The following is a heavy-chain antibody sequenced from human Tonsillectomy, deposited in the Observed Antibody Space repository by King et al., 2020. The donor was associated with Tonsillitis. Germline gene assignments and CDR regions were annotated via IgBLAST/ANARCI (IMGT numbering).Heavy chain of an antibody. Sequence: QLQESGPGLVKPSQTLSLTCPVSGGSISSGSYYWSWIRQPAGQGLEWIGRIYTSGSTNYTPSLKSRVTISVDTSKNQFSLKLSSVTAADTAVYYCARDSGYYYDSSGYYDYWGQGTLVTVSS. CDR2: IYTSGST. CDR1: GGSISSGSYY. D-gene: IGHD3-22*01. CDR3: ARDSGYYYDSSGYYDY. V-gene: IGHV4-61*02. J-gene: IGHJ4*02.